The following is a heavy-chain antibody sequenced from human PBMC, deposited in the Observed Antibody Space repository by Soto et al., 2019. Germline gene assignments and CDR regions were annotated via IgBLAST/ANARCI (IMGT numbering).Heavy chain of an antibody. D-gene: IGHD1-20*01. J-gene: IGHJ4*02. Sequence: EVQLVESGGGLVQPGGSLRLSCAASGFTFSSYAMHWVRQAPGKGLEYVSAISSNGGSTYYANSVKGRFTISRDNSKNTLYLQMGSLRAEDMAVYYCARGIYNWNDVPLDYWGQGTLVTVSS. CDR3: ARGIYNWNDVPLDY. V-gene: IGHV3-64*01. CDR1: GFTFSSYA. CDR2: ISSNGGST.